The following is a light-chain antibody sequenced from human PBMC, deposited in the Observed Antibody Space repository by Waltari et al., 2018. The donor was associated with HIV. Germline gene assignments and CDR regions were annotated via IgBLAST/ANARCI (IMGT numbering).Light chain of an antibody. CDR2: GAS. CDR1: QNVITN. CDR3: QQYNNWPRT. J-gene: IGKJ1*01. Sequence: EIVMTQSPATLSVSPGERVTLSCRASQNVITNLAWYQQKFGQAPRLLIYGASTRATGIPARFSGGGSGTEFTLTINSLQSEDFAIYYCQQYNNWPRTFGQGTKVEVK. V-gene: IGKV3-15*01.